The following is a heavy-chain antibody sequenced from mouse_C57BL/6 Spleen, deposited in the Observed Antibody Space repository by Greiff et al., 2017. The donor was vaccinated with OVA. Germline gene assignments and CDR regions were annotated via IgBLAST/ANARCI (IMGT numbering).Heavy chain of an antibody. J-gene: IGHJ3*01. CDR3: ASWTFYDGPFAY. Sequence: VQLQQPGAELVRPGSSVKLSCKASGYTFTSYWMDWVKQRPGQGLEWIGNIYPSDSETHYNQKFKDKATLTVDKSSSTAYMQLSSLTSEDSAVYYCASWTFYDGPFAYWGQGTLVTVSA. CDR2: IYPSDSET. V-gene: IGHV1-61*01. CDR1: GYTFTSYW. D-gene: IGHD1-2*01.